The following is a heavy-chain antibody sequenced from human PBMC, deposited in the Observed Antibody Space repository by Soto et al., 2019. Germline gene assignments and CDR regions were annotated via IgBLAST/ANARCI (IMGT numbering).Heavy chain of an antibody. CDR3: TTGVNPPDYYYYYGMDV. D-gene: IGHD6-13*01. J-gene: IGHJ6*02. CDR1: GFTFSNAS. V-gene: IGHV3-15*01. CDR2: IKSKTDGGTT. Sequence: PGGSLRLSCAASGFTFSNASMSWVRQAPGKGLEWVGRIKSKTDGGTTDYAAPVKGRFTISRDDSKNTLYLQMNSLKTEDTAVYYCTTGVNPPDYYYYYGMDVWGQGTTVTVSS.